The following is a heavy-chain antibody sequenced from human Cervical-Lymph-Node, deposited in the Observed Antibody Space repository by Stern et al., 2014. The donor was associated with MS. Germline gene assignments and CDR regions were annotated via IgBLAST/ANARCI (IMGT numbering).Heavy chain of an antibody. CDR3: AFNFWSGYYYFDY. J-gene: IGHJ4*02. V-gene: IGHV4-39*01. D-gene: IGHD3-3*01. CDR2: IYYSGST. CDR1: GGSISSSSYY. Sequence: QLQLQESGPGLVKPSETLSLTCTVSGGSISSSSYYWGWIRQPPGKGLEWIGTIYYSGSTYYSPSLKSRVTLSVDTSKNQISLKQTSVTAADTAVYYCAFNFWSGYYYFDYWGQGTLVTVSS.